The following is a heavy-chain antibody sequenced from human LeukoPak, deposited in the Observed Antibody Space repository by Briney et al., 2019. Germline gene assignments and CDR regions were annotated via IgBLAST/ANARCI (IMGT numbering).Heavy chain of an antibody. CDR1: GGSISSYY. Sequence: SEPLSLTCTVSGGSISSYYWSWIRQPPGKGLEWIGYIYYSGSTNYNPSLKSRVTISVDTSKNQFSLKLSSVTAADTAVYYCARDKSLWSGFLSWGQGTLVTVSS. V-gene: IGHV4-59*01. D-gene: IGHD3-3*01. J-gene: IGHJ5*02. CDR2: IYYSGST. CDR3: ARDKSLWSGFLS.